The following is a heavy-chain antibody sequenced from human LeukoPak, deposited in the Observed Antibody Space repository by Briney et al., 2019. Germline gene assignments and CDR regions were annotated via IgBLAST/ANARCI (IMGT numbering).Heavy chain of an antibody. CDR2: IYYSGST. D-gene: IGHD3-10*01. V-gene: IGHV4-61*05. CDR3: ASHHGSGSLEGAFDI. Sequence: SETLSLTCTVSGGSISSSSYYWGWIRRPPGKGLEWIGYIYYSGSTNYNPPLKSRVTISVDTSKNQFSLKLSSVTAADTAVYYCASHHGSGSLEGAFDIWGQGTMVTVSS. CDR1: GGSISSSSYY. J-gene: IGHJ3*02.